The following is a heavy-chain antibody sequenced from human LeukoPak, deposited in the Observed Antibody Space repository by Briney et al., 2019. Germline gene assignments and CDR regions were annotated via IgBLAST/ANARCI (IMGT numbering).Heavy chain of an antibody. D-gene: IGHD1-1*01. Sequence: GESLKISCKGSGYYFTSYWIGWVRQMPGKSLECMGIIYPGDSDARYSPSFEGQVTISVDKSISTAYLQWSSVKASDTAIYYCARQVVGTSYFDYWGQGTLVTVSS. J-gene: IGHJ4*02. CDR3: ARQVVGTSYFDY. CDR2: IYPGDSDA. V-gene: IGHV5-51*01. CDR1: GYYFTSYW.